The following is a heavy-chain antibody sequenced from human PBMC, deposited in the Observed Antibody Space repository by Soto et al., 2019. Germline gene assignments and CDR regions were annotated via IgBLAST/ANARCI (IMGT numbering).Heavy chain of an antibody. V-gene: IGHV1-69*13. CDR2: IIPIFGTA. CDR1: GYTFTSYD. J-gene: IGHJ4*02. D-gene: IGHD5-18*01. Sequence: SVKVSCKASGYTFTSYDINWVRQATGQGLEWMGGIIPIFGTANYAQKFQGRVTITADESTSTAYMELSSLRSEDTAVYYCARAKIGLLRLSFDYWGQGTLVTVSS. CDR3: ARAKIGLLRLSFDY.